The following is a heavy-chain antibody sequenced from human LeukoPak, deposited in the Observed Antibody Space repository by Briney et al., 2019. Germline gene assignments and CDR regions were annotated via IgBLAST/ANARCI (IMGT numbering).Heavy chain of an antibody. Sequence: GGSLRLSCAASGFTFSSHAMSWVRQAPGKGLEWVSAISGSGGSTYYADSVKGRFTISRDNSKNTLYLQMNSLRAEDTAVYYCAKDAGGYCSSTSCYSDYWGQGTLVTVSS. D-gene: IGHD2-2*02. CDR2: ISGSGGST. V-gene: IGHV3-23*01. CDR3: AKDAGGYCSSTSCYSDY. CDR1: GFTFSSHA. J-gene: IGHJ4*02.